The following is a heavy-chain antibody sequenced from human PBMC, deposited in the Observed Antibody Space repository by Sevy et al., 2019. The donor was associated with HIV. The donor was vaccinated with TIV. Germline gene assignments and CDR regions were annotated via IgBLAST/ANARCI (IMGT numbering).Heavy chain of an antibody. CDR2: IIPIFGAP. CDR3: ARGYYYGSGSYYPPDY. Sequence: ASVKVSCKAPGGSFSNFAYIWVRQAPGQGLEWMGMIIPIFGAPNYAQKFQDRVTITADESTNKASMELSSLISDDTAVFYCARGYYYGSGSYYPPDYWGQVTLVTVSS. V-gene: IGHV1-69*13. D-gene: IGHD3-10*01. CDR1: GGSFSNFA. J-gene: IGHJ4*02.